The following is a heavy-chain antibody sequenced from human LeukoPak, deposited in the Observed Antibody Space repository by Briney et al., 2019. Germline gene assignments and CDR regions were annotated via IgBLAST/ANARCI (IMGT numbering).Heavy chain of an antibody. Sequence: GGSLRLSCAASGFTFSSYGMHWVRQAPGKGLEWVAVIWYDGSNKYYADSVKGRFTISRNNSKNTLYLQMNSLRAEDTAVYYCARDAFWNGFDYWGQETLVTVSS. CDR2: IWYDGSNK. V-gene: IGHV3-33*01. J-gene: IGHJ4*02. D-gene: IGHD1-1*01. CDR1: GFTFSSYG. CDR3: ARDAFWNGFDY.